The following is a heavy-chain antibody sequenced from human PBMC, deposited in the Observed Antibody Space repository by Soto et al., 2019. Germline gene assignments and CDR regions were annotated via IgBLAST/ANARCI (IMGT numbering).Heavy chain of an antibody. CDR3: AGYNYGSYAFDI. D-gene: IGHD3-10*01. CDR2: IYTSGTT. V-gene: IGHV4-4*07. J-gene: IGHJ3*02. CDR1: GDSINNYS. Sequence: SETLSLTCTVSGDSINNYSWSWIRQPAGKGLEGIGRIYTSGTTNYNPSLKSRITMSVDTSKNQFSLKLSSVTAADTAVYYCAGYNYGSYAFDIWGQGTMVTVSS.